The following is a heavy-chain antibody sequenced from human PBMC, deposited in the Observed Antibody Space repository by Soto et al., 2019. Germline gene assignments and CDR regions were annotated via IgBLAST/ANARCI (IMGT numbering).Heavy chain of an antibody. CDR3: AHKGPEDWPLDY. V-gene: IGHV2-5*02. J-gene: IGHJ4*02. CDR2: IYWDDSK. D-gene: IGHD3-9*01. CDR1: GFSLSTSGVG. Sequence: QITLKESGPTLVRPTQTLTLTCAFSGFSLSTSGVGVGWIRQPPGKALEWLAVIYWDDSKHYSPSLRSRLTITKDTSKNPVVLTMTNMDPMDTGTYYCAHKGPEDWPLDYWGQVTLVTVSS.